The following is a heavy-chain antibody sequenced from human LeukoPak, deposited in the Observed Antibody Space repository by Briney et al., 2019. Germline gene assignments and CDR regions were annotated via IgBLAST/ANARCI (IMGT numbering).Heavy chain of an antibody. CDR3: ARHKVGPRWPIDY. CDR1: GGSISSNRYY. J-gene: IGHJ4*02. Sequence: PSETLSLTCIVSGGSISSNRYYWGWIRQPPGRGLEWIGSIYYSGSTYYNPSLKSRVTTSVDTSKNHFSLKLSSVTAADTAVYYCARHKVGPRWPIDYWGQGTLVTVSS. CDR2: IYYSGST. V-gene: IGHV4-39*01. D-gene: IGHD4-23*01.